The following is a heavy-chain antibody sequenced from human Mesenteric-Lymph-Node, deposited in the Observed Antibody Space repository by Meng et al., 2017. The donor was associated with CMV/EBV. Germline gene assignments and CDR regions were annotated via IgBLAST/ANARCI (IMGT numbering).Heavy chain of an antibody. J-gene: IGHJ4*02. D-gene: IGHD4-11*01. CDR3: ARGDSNYYFDY. CDR1: GGPFSSYT. Sequence: ASVKVSCKASGGPFSSYTISWVRQAPGQGLEWMGWISAYNGNTNYAQKFQGRVTMTRDTSTNIVYMEVSSLTSEDTAVYYCARGDSNYYFDYWGQGTLVTVSS. CDR2: ISAYNGNT. V-gene: IGHV1-18*01.